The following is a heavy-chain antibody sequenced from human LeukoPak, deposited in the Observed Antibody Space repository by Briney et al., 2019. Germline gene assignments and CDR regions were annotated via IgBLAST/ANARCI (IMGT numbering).Heavy chain of an antibody. CDR3: AKGSYSSGWTDFDY. CDR1: GFTVSSNY. CDR2: IYSGGST. Sequence: GGSLRLSCAASGFTVSSNYTSWVRQAPGKGLEWVSVIYSGGSTYYADSVKGRFTISRDNSKNTLYLQMNSLRAEDTAVYYCAKGSYSSGWTDFDYWGQGTLVTVSS. D-gene: IGHD6-19*01. J-gene: IGHJ4*02. V-gene: IGHV3-53*01.